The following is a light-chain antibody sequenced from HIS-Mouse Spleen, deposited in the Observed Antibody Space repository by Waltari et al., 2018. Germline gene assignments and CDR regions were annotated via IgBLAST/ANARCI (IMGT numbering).Light chain of an antibody. CDR3: YSTDSSGNHRV. V-gene: IGLV3-10*01. CDR2: EDS. Sequence: SYELTQPPSVSVSPGQTARITCSGDALPKKYAYWYQQKSGQAPGLVIYEDSKRPAGSPERFSGSSSGTMATLTISGAQVEDEADYCCYSTDSSGNHRVFGGGTKLTVL. J-gene: IGLJ2*01. CDR1: ALPKKY.